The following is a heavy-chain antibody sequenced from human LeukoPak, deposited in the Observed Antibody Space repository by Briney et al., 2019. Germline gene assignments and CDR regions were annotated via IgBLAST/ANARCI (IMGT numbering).Heavy chain of an antibody. D-gene: IGHD6-13*01. J-gene: IGHJ6*02. CDR1: GGPIRSYY. V-gene: IGHV4-59*01. Sequence: SETLSLTCTVSGGPIRSYYWSWMRQPPGKGLEWIGNIHYSESTNFNPSLKSRVAIAVDTSKNQFSLSTRSVTAADTAVYYCARVSAAGMEFHYGMDVWGQGTRVFVSS. CDR2: IHYSEST. CDR3: ARVSAAGMEFHYGMDV.